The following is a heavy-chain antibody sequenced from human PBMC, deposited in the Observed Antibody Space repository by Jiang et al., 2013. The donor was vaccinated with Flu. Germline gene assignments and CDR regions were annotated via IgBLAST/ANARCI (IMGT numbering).Heavy chain of an antibody. J-gene: IGHJ4*02. CDR2: FDPEDGKT. CDR3: APHFRGAGVADVGTPDY. Sequence: KVSGYTLTELAMHWVRQAPGKGLEWMGGFDPEDGKTIYAQKFQGRVTMTEDASTDTAYMELSSLRSEDTAVYYCAPHFRGAGVADVGTPDYWGQGTLVTVSS. CDR1: GYTLTELA. D-gene: IGHD6-13*01. V-gene: IGHV1-24*01.